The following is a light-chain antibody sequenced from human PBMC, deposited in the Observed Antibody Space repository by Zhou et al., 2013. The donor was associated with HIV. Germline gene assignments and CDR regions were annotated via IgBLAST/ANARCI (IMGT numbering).Light chain of an antibody. CDR1: HTISANY. CDR2: GAS. J-gene: IGKJ1*01. V-gene: IGKV3-20*01. CDR3: QQYGSSPWT. Sequence: EIVLTQSPGTLSLSPGERATLSCRASHTISANYLAWYQQKPGQAPRLLVYGASTRATGIPDRFTGSGSGTDFTLTFTILGPEDFAVYYCQQYGSSPWTFGQGTKVEIK.